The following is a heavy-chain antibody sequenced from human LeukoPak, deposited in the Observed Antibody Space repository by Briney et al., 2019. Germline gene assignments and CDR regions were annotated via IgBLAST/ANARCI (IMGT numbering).Heavy chain of an antibody. CDR3: ARGELSLES. D-gene: IGHD1-7*01. CDR1: GGSLTSYY. CDR2: IYYSGIT. Sequence: SETLSLTCTVSGGSLTSYYWSWIRQPPGKGLEWIGYIYYSGITNYNPSLKSRVTISIDTSKNQFSLKLRSITAANTAVYYCARGELSLESWGQGTLVTVSS. J-gene: IGHJ5*02. V-gene: IGHV4-59*13.